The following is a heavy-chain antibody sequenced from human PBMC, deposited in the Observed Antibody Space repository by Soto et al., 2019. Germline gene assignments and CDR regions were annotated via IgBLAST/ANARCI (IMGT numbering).Heavy chain of an antibody. CDR2: IYYSGST. D-gene: IGHD3-22*01. CDR1: GGSISSGGYY. V-gene: IGHV4-31*03. Sequence: PSETLSLTCTVSGGSISSGGYYWSWIRQHPGKGLEWIEYIYYSGSTYYNPSLKSRVTISVDTSNNQFSLKLSSVTAADTAVYYCARAFPMIVVVITRAPVFDIWVHGTMLTV. J-gene: IGHJ3*02. CDR3: ARAFPMIVVVITRAPVFDI.